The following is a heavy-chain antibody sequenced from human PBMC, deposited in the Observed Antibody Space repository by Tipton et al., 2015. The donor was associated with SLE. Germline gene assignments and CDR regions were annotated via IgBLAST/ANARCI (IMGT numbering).Heavy chain of an antibody. V-gene: IGHV4-59*12. CDR2: IYYSGST. J-gene: IGHJ4*02. Sequence: TLSLTCTVSGGSISSYYWSWIRQPPGKGLEWIGYIYYSGSTYYNPSLKSRVTISVDTSKNQFSLKLSSVTAADTAVYYCARVPQQLDYWGQGTLVTVSS. CDR3: ARVPQQLDY. CDR1: GGSISSYY. D-gene: IGHD6-13*01.